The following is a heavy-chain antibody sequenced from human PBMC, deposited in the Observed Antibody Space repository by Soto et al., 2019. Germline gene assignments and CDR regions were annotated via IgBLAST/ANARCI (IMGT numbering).Heavy chain of an antibody. Sequence: GGSLRLSCAASGVTFSSYAMHWVRQAPGKGLEWVAVISFDATNQYYADSVKGRFTISRDNSKNTLHLQMNSLGLEDTAVYYCARDSVVVIPAAAVYWYFDLWGRGTLVTVSS. J-gene: IGHJ2*01. CDR3: ARDSVVVIPAAAVYWYFDL. CDR2: ISFDATNQ. V-gene: IGHV3-30*04. CDR1: GVTFSSYA. D-gene: IGHD2-2*01.